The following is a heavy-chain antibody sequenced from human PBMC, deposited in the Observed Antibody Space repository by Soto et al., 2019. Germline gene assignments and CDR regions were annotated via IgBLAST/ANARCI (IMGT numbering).Heavy chain of an antibody. CDR3: ARARIGELLFPYYGMDV. D-gene: IGHD3-10*01. Sequence: GGSLRLSCAASGFTFSSYSMNWVRQAPGKGLEWVSSISSSSSYIYYADSVKGRFTISRDNAKNSLYLQMNSLRAEDTAVYYCARARIGELLFPYYGMDVWGQGTTVTVSS. CDR1: GFTFSSYS. J-gene: IGHJ6*02. V-gene: IGHV3-21*01. CDR2: ISSSSSYI.